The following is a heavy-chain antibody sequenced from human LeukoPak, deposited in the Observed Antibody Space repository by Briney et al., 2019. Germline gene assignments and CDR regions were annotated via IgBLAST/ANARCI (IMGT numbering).Heavy chain of an antibody. V-gene: IGHV3-30-3*01. J-gene: IGHJ4*02. Sequence: PGGSLRLSCTDSAFTFNTYAIHWVRQAPGKGLEWVAVISYDGSIKSYADSVKGRFTISRDNSKNTLYLQMNSLRPEDTAVYYCARADDYTSSWAWYFDHWGQGTLVTVSS. CDR2: ISYDGSIK. CDR1: AFTFNTYA. CDR3: ARADDYTSSWAWYFDH. D-gene: IGHD6-13*01.